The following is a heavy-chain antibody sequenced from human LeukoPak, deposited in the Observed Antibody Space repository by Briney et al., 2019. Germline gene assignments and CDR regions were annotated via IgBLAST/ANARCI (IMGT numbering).Heavy chain of an antibody. D-gene: IGHD4-17*01. V-gene: IGHV4-59*08. CDR1: GGSISSYY. CDR3: AGMLYGDYVHYDAFDI. Sequence: PSETLSLTCTVSGGSISSYYWSWIRQPPGKGLEWIGYIYYSGSTNYNPSLKSRVTISVDTSKNQFSLKLSSVTAADTAVYYCAGMLYGDYVHYDAFDIWGQGTMVTVSS. J-gene: IGHJ3*02. CDR2: IYYSGST.